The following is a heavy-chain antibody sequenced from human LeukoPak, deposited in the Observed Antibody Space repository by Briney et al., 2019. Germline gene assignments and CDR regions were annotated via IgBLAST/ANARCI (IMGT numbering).Heavy chain of an antibody. CDR1: GFTFSSYS. D-gene: IGHD6-25*01. CDR3: AKDRHSGWNYFDY. J-gene: IGHJ4*02. CDR2: ISSSSSYI. Sequence: GGSLRLSCAASGFTFSSYSMNWVRQAPGKGLEWVSSISSSSSYIYCADSVKGRFTISRDNSKNTLYLQMNSLRAEDTAVYYCAKDRHSGWNYFDYWGQGTLVTVSS. V-gene: IGHV3-21*01.